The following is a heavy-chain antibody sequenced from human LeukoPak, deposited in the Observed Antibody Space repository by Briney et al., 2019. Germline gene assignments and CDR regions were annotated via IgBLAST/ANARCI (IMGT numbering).Heavy chain of an antibody. Sequence: PLETLSLTCAVYGGSFSGYYWSWIRQPPGKGLEWIGEINHSGSTNYNPSLKSRVTISVDTSKNQFSLKLSSVTAADTAVYYCARGISSSSFDYYYYYMDVWGKGTTVTVSS. CDR1: GGSFSGYY. CDR3: ARGISSSSFDYYYYYMDV. J-gene: IGHJ6*03. D-gene: IGHD6-6*01. CDR2: INHSGST. V-gene: IGHV4-34*01.